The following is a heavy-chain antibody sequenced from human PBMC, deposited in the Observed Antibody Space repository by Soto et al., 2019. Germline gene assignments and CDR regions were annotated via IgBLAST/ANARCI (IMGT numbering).Heavy chain of an antibody. D-gene: IGHD6-13*01. V-gene: IGHV4-59*01. J-gene: IGHJ4*02. Sequence: PWETPSLTCTVSGGSMRNYFWTWIRQPPGKGLEWIGYIHYSGTTSFFPSYNPSLRSRVTISEDTSKNQFSLKLLSVTTADTAVYFCAAGEASSRNLAPYYLDFWGQGTLVTVSS. CDR1: GGSMRNYF. CDR2: IHYSGTT. CDR3: AAGEASSRNLAPYYLDF.